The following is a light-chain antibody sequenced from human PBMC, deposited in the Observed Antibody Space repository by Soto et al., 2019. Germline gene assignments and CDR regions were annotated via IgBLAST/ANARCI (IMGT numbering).Light chain of an antibody. Sequence: QSVLTQPASVSGSPGQSITISCTGTSSDVGGYNYVSRYQQHPGKAPKLMIYDVSNRPSGVSNRFSGSKSGNTASLTISGLQAEDEADYYCSSYTSSSPYVVFGGGTKVTVL. CDR2: DVS. CDR3: SSYTSSSPYVV. J-gene: IGLJ2*01. V-gene: IGLV2-14*01. CDR1: SSDVGGYNY.